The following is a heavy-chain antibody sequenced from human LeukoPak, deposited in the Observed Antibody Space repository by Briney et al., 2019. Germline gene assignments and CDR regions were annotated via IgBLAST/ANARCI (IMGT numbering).Heavy chain of an antibody. V-gene: IGHV3-48*04. J-gene: IGHJ6*04. Sequence: SGGSLRLSCAASGFTFSRYTMNWIRQAPGKGLEWVSYITGSTSIIYYADSVKGRFTISRDNAKNSLYLQMNSLRAEDTAVYYCAELGITMIGGVWGKGTTVTISS. CDR2: ITGSTSII. CDR1: GFTFSRYT. CDR3: AELGITMIGGV. D-gene: IGHD3-10*02.